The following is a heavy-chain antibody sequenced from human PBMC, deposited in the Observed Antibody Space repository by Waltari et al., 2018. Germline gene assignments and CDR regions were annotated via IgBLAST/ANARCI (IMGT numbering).Heavy chain of an antibody. Sequence: QVQLQESGPGLVKPSETLSLTCTVSGHSISSQYWSWIRQSPGKGLEWIGYIFYIGSINYNPSLKSRVTISVDTSKSQFSLRLTSVTAADTAVYYCARGERNGLDYWGQGTLVTVSS. J-gene: IGHJ4*02. CDR3: ARGERNGLDY. CDR2: IFYIGSI. CDR1: GHSISSQY. V-gene: IGHV4-59*11. D-gene: IGHD1-26*01.